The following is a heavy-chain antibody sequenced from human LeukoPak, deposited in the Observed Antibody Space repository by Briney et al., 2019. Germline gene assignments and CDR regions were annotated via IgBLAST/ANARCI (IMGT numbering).Heavy chain of an antibody. J-gene: IGHJ4*02. CDR1: GGSFSGYY. CDR3: ARVGGYSGYAVI. CDR2: INHSGST. V-gene: IGHV4-34*01. Sequence: SETLSLTCAVFGGSFSGYYWSWIRQPPGKGLEWIGEINHSGSTNYNASLKSRVTISVDTSKNQFSLKLSSVTAADTAVYYCARVGGYSGYAVIWGQGTLVTVSS. D-gene: IGHD5-12*01.